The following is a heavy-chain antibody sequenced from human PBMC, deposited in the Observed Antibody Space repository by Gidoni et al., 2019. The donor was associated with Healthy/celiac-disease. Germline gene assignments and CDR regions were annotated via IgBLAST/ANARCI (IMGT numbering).Heavy chain of an antibody. D-gene: IGHD4-17*01. CDR1: GGSFSGYY. CDR3: ARVFYHYGDYPLRGRGGYFQH. CDR2: INHSGST. V-gene: IGHV4-34*01. J-gene: IGHJ1*01. Sequence: QVQLQQWGAGLLKPSETLSLTCAVYGGSFSGYYLSWIRQPPGKGLEWIGEINHSGSTNYNPSLKSRVTISVDTSKNQFSLKLSSVTAADTAVYYCARVFYHYGDYPLRGRGGYFQHWGQGTLVTVSS.